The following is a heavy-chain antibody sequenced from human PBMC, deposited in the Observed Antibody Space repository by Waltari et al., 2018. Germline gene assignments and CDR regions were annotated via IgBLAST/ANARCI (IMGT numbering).Heavy chain of an antibody. D-gene: IGHD2-21*01. CDR1: GLTFRNYG. V-gene: IGHV3-30*02. CDR2: IRYDGNTI. CDR3: AKDGDYSLPGYDAFDV. Sequence: HLVESGGGVVQPGGSLRLSCLASGLTFRNYGMHWVRQIPGKGLEWVALIRYDGNTIYDADSVKGRFTISRDNSNNILYLQMNSLRPEDTAVYFCAKDGDYSLPGYDAFDVWGQGTLVTVSS. J-gene: IGHJ3*01.